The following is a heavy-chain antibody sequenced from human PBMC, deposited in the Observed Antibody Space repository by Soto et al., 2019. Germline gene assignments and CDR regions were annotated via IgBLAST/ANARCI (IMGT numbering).Heavy chain of an antibody. CDR2: VSGSGVST. CDR1: GLTFSSYA. Sequence: EVQLLESGGDLVQPGGSLRLSCAASGLTFSSYAMNWVRQAPGKGLEWVSTVSGSGVSTYYADSVRGRFTISRDNSKNTLYLQRNSLVAECTAVYYCAKGPTRRGYLTYYLDSGGKGTRFTVSS. V-gene: IGHV3-23*01. D-gene: IGHD3-22*01. CDR3: AKGPTRRGYLTYYLDS. J-gene: IGHJ4*02.